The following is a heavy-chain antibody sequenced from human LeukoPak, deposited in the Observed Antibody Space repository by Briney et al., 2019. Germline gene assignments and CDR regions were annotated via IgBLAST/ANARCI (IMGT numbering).Heavy chain of an antibody. CDR1: GGSFSGYY. Sequence: SETLSLTCAVYGGSFSGYYWSWIRQPPGKGLEWIGEINHGGSTNYNPSLKSRVTISVDTSKYQFSLKLSSVTAADTAVYYCARGWGVAVGPRWFDPWGQGTLVTVSS. D-gene: IGHD6-19*01. J-gene: IGHJ5*02. CDR3: ARGWGVAVGPRWFDP. V-gene: IGHV4-34*01. CDR2: INHGGST.